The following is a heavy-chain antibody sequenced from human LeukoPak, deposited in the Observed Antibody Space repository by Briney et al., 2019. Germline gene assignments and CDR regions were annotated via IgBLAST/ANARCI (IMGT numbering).Heavy chain of an antibody. J-gene: IGHJ4*02. CDR3: ARHDSAPQGTVTTFLFDY. CDR1: GGSISGSSYY. D-gene: IGHD4-17*01. CDR2: IYYSGST. V-gene: IGHV4-39*01. Sequence: PSETLSLTCTVSGGSISGSSYYWGWIRQPPWKGLEWIGSIYYSGSTYYNPSLKSRVTISVDTSKNQFSLKLSSVTAADTAVYYCARHDSAPQGTVTTFLFDYWGQGTLVTVSS.